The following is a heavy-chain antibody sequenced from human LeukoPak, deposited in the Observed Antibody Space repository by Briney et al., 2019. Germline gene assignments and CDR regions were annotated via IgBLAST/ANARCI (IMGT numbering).Heavy chain of an antibody. Sequence: GGSLRLSCAASGFTFSSYGMNWVRQAPGKGLEWVSSISSGSTYTYYADSVKGRFTISRDNSKNTLYLQMNSLRAEDTAVYYCARDLKVRADTVTTYYYYYYMDVWGKGTTVTISS. CDR3: ARDLKVRADTVTTYYYYYYMDV. CDR1: GFTFSSYG. V-gene: IGHV3-21*01. D-gene: IGHD4-17*01. J-gene: IGHJ6*03. CDR2: ISSGSTYT.